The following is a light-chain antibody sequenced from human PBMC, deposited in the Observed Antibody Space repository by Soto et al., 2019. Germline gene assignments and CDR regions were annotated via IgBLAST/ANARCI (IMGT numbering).Light chain of an antibody. CDR3: QQYGSSPPWT. J-gene: IGKJ1*01. Sequence: TQSPSTLSASVGDRVTITCRASQNIRSWLAWYQQKPGKAPRLLIYGASSRATGIPDRFSGSGSGTDFTLTISRLEPEDLAVYYCQQYGSSPPWTFGQGTKVDIK. CDR1: QNIRSW. CDR2: GAS. V-gene: IGKV3-20*01.